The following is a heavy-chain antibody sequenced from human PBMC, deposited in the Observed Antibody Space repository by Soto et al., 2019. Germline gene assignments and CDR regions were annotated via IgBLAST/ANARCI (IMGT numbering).Heavy chain of an antibody. CDR3: ATVHNTSRSFDY. Sequence: VSLRLSCAASGLTFNIYAMTWVRQAPGKGLEWVSTTGATGRTTYYADSVKGRFTVSRDNSKNTLDLHMSSLRAEDTAVYYCATVHNTSRSFDYWGQGTLVTVSS. D-gene: IGHD1-20*01. CDR2: TGATGRTT. J-gene: IGHJ4*02. V-gene: IGHV3-23*01. CDR1: GLTFNIYA.